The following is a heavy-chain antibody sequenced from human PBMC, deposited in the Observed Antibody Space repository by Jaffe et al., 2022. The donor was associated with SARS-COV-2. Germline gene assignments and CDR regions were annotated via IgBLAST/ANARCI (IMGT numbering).Heavy chain of an antibody. CDR3: AKEVNYGMDV. CDR2: ISYDGSNK. D-gene: IGHD2-21*01. CDR1: GFTFSSYG. Sequence: QVQLVESGGGVVQPGRSLRLSCAASGFTFSSYGMHWVRQAPGKGLEWVAVISYDGSNKYYADSVKGRFTISRDNSKNTLYLQMNSLRAEDTAVYYCAKEVNYGMDVWGQGTTVTVSS. J-gene: IGHJ6*02. V-gene: IGHV3-30*18.